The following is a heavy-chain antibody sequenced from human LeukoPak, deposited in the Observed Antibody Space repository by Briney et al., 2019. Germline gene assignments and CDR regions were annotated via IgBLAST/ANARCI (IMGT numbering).Heavy chain of an antibody. Sequence: SETLSLTCTVSGGSISSSGYYWGWIRQPPGKGLEWIGSIYYSGSTYYNPSLKSRVTISVDTSKNQFSLKLSSVTAADTAVYYCARVHGGNELPSDYWGQGTLVTVSS. J-gene: IGHJ4*02. CDR3: ARVHGGNELPSDY. CDR2: IYYSGST. V-gene: IGHV4-39*07. CDR1: GGSISSSGYY. D-gene: IGHD4-23*01.